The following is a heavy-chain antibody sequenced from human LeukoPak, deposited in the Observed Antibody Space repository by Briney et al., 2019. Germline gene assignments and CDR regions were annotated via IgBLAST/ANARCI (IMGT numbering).Heavy chain of an antibody. J-gene: IGHJ3*02. CDR1: GFTVSSNY. V-gene: IGHV3-53*01. CDR3: ARYPYNLDAFDI. D-gene: IGHD1-14*01. CDR2: IYSGGST. Sequence: PGGSLRLSCAASGFTVSSNYMSWVRQAPGKGLEWVSVIYSGGSTYYAGSVKGRFTISRDNSKNTLYLQMNSLRAEDTAVYYCARYPYNLDAFDIWGQGTMVTVSS.